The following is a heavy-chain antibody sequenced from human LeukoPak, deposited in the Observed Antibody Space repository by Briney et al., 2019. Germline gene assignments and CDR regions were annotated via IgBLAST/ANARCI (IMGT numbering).Heavy chain of an antibody. J-gene: IGHJ4*02. V-gene: IGHV3-9*01. Sequence: PGRSLRLSCAASGFTFDDYAMHWVRQAPGKGLEWVSGISWNSGSIGYADSVKGRFTISRDNAKNSLYLQMNSLRAEDTVLYYCAKGYYYYDSSGQVDYWGQGTLVTVSS. CDR3: AKGYYYYDSSGQVDY. CDR1: GFTFDDYA. D-gene: IGHD3-22*01. CDR2: ISWNSGSI.